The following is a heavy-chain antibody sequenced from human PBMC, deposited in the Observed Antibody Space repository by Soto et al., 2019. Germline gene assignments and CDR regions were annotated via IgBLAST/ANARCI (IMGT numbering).Heavy chain of an antibody. D-gene: IGHD6-13*01. J-gene: IGHJ4*02. CDR1: GGSISSYY. CDR2: IYYSGST. Sequence: SETLSLTCTVSGGSISSYYWSWIRQPPGKGLEWIGYIYYSGSTNYNPSLKSRVTISVDTSKNQFSLKLSSVTAADTAVYYCARHTLFGYSTRNFDYWGQGTLVTVSS. V-gene: IGHV4-59*08. CDR3: ARHTLFGYSTRNFDY.